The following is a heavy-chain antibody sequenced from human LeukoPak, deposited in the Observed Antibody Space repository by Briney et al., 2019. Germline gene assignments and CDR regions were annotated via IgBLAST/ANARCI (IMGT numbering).Heavy chain of an antibody. CDR2: ITGGGVST. CDR3: ATATLYLLAQTLDY. D-gene: IGHD2-2*01. CDR1: GFTFSSYA. J-gene: IGHJ4*02. Sequence: GGSLRLSCAASGFTFSSYAMNWVRQAPGKGLEWVSAITGGGVSTFYSDSVKGRCTISRDNSQNTVHLQMNSLRTEDTAVYYCATATLYLLAQTLDYWGQGTLVTVSS. V-gene: IGHV3-23*01.